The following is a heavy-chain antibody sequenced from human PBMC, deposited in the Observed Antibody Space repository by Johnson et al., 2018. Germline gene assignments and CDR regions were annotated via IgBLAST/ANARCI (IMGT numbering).Heavy chain of an antibody. Sequence: VQLVESGGGLVQSGGSLRLSCGASGFTFRSCAMSWVRQAPGKGLEWVSGITGGGVGTYYTESVKGRFTISRDNSKNTLYLQMNSLRDEDTAVYYCAKAITITKTLFDSWGQGTLVTVSS. D-gene: IGHD1-1*01. CDR3: AKAITITKTLFDS. CDR1: GFTFRSCA. J-gene: IGHJ4*02. CDR2: ITGGGVGT. V-gene: IGHV3-23*04.